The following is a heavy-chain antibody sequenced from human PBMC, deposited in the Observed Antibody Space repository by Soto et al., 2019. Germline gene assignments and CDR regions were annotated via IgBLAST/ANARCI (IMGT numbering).Heavy chain of an antibody. CDR2: ISSSGSTI. V-gene: IGHV3-11*01. CDR3: ARDLPHYYDSSGYPDY. CDR1: GFTFSDYY. Sequence: SLRLSCAASGFTFSDYYMSWIRQAPGKGLEWVSYISSSGSTIYYADSVKGRFTISRDNAKNSLYLQMNSLRAEDTAVYYCARDLPHYYDSSGYPDYWGQGTLVTVSS. D-gene: IGHD3-22*01. J-gene: IGHJ4*02.